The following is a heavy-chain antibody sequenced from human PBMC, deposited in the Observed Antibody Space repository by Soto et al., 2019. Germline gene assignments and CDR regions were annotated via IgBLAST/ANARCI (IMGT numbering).Heavy chain of an antibody. Sequence: PWGSLRLSCAASGFTFISYWISFVRHAPCKWLEWVANIKQDGSEKYYVDSVKGRFTISRDNAKNSLYLQMNSLRAEDTAVYYCARAGVYDFWRGYYDYYYYGMAVWGQGTTVTVSS. J-gene: IGHJ6*02. V-gene: IGHV3-7*01. D-gene: IGHD3-3*01. CDR2: IKQDGSEK. CDR1: GFTFISYW. CDR3: ARAGVYDFWRGYYDYYYYGMAV.